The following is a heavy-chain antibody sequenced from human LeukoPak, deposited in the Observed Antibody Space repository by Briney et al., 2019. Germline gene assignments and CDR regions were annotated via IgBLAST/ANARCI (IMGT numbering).Heavy chain of an antibody. Sequence: GGSLRLSCAASGFTFDDYAMHWVRQAPGKGLEWVSPISGDGDSTYYADSVKGRFTISRDNSKSSLYLQMSSLKTEDTALYYCASGGDLGRRFTFYYYYYMDVWGKGTTVTVSS. V-gene: IGHV3-43*02. D-gene: IGHD2-21*02. CDR1: GFTFDDYA. CDR2: ISGDGDST. J-gene: IGHJ6*03. CDR3: ASGGDLGRRFTFYYYYYMDV.